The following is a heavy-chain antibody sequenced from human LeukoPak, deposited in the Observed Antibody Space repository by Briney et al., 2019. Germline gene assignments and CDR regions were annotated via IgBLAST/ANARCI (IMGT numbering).Heavy chain of an antibody. Sequence: KSSETLCLTCAVSGVSFSGYYLSWIRQPPGKGLEWVSDINHSGSTNYYPSLKSRVTISVDTSKNQFSLKLSSVTAADTAVYYCARHRASLSGYCSGGSCRRWFDPWGQGTLVTVSS. V-gene: IGHV4-34*01. J-gene: IGHJ5*02. CDR2: INHSGST. CDR1: GVSFSGYY. CDR3: ARHRASLSGYCSGGSCRRWFDP. D-gene: IGHD2-15*01.